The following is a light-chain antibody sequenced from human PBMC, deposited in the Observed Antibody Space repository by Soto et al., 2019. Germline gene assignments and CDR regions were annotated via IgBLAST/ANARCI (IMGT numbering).Light chain of an antibody. Sequence: DIQVTQFPSSLSASIGDRVTITCRASQTVATYLNWYQQKPGKAPKLLIYAASSLRSGVPSRLSGSGSGTDFSLTISSLQFEDFATYFCQQSYSLPYTFGQGTKLDIQ. V-gene: IGKV1-39*01. CDR2: AAS. CDR1: QTVATY. CDR3: QQSYSLPYT. J-gene: IGKJ2*01.